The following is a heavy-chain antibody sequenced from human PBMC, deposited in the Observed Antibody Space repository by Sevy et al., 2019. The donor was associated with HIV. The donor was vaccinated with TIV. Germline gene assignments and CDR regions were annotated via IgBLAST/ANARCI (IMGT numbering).Heavy chain of an antibody. V-gene: IGHV3-23*01. CDR2: ITGSGDST. CDR3: AKEGGNCSSTSCYVGWFDP. D-gene: IGHD2-2*01. CDR1: GFTFRSYA. J-gene: IGHJ5*02. Sequence: GGSLRLSCAASGFTFRSYAMSWVRQAPGKGLEWVSAITGSGDSTYHADSVKGRFTISRDNSKNTLYLQMNSLRAEDTAVYYGAKEGGNCSSTSCYVGWFDPWGQGTLVTVSS.